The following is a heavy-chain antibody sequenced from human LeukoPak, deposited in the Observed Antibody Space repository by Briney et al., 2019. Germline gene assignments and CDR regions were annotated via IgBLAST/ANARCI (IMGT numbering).Heavy chain of an antibody. V-gene: IGHV1-2*02. CDR1: GYTFTGYY. J-gene: IGHJ4*02. CDR3: ARVLSIGSWYPGY. D-gene: IGHD6-13*01. Sequence: ASVKVSCKASGYTFTGYYMHWVRQAPGQGLEWMGWINPNSGGTNYAQKFQGRVTTTRDTSISTAYMELSRLRSDDTAVYYCARVLSIGSWYPGYWGQGTLVTVSS. CDR2: INPNSGGT.